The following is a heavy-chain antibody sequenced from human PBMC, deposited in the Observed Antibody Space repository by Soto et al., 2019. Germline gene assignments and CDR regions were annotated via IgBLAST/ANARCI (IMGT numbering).Heavy chain of an antibody. V-gene: IGHV4-59*01. J-gene: IGHJ5*02. CDR3: ARGGPDWFDP. CDR1: GGSMSSYY. CDR2: IYYSGST. Sequence: PSETLSLTFNVSGGSMSSYYWSWIRQPPGKGLEWIGYIYYSGSTKYNPSLKSRVTISVDTSKNQFSLKLSSVTAAETAVYYCARGGPDWFDPWGQGTLVTVSS.